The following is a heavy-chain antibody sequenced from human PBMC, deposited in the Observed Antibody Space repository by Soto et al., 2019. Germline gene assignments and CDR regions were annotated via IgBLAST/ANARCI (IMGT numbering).Heavy chain of an antibody. V-gene: IGHV4-31*03. D-gene: IGHD2-15*01. CDR1: GGSISSGGYY. Sequence: SETLSLTCTVSGGSISSGGYYWSWIRQHPGKGLEWIGYIYYSGSTYYNPSLKSRVTISVDTSKNQFSLKLSSVTAADTAVYYWARGSRCSGGSCYSGWGQGTLVTVSS. CDR3: ARGSRCSGGSCYSG. J-gene: IGHJ4*02. CDR2: IYYSGST.